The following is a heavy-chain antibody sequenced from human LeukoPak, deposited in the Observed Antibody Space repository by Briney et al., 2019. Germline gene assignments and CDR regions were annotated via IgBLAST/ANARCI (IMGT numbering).Heavy chain of an antibody. CDR2: IWYDGSNK. J-gene: IGHJ3*02. CDR1: GFTFSSYD. V-gene: IGHV3-30*02. CDR3: AREASDAFDI. Sequence: GGSLRLSCAPSGFTFSSYDMHWVRQAPGKGLEWVALIWYDGSNKNYADSVKGRFTISRDNSKKTLFLQMNSLGAEDTAVYYCAREASDAFDIWGQGTMVTVSS.